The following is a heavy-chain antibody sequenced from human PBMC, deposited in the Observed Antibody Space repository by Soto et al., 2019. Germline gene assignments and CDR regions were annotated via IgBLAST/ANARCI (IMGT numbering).Heavy chain of an antibody. J-gene: IGHJ3*01. CDR2: IIPVFGAA. V-gene: IGHV1-69*01. D-gene: IGHD3-22*01. Sequence: QVHLVQSGAEVKMPGSSVRVSCASSGGAFSTSDIGWVRQAPGQGLEWMGGIIPVFGAANYAQKFKGRVTITADESTRIAYLEMSSLKPEDTATYYCARDPRSGWAHDAFDVWGPGTSIIVSS. CDR3: ARDPRSGWAHDAFDV. CDR1: GGAFSTSD.